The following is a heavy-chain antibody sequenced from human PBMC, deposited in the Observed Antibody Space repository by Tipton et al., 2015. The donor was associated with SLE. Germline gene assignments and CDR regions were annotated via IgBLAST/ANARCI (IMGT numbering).Heavy chain of an antibody. Sequence: TLSLTCTVSGASVSSHYWNWFRQTPGKGLEWIGYIHYNRDTNYHPSLKSRVTISVDTSKNQLSLKLTSVTAADTAVYYCARGSVVADDYWGQGTLVTVSS. CDR1: GASVSSHY. V-gene: IGHV4-59*02. J-gene: IGHJ4*02. CDR2: IHYNRDT. D-gene: IGHD2-15*01. CDR3: ARGSVVADDY.